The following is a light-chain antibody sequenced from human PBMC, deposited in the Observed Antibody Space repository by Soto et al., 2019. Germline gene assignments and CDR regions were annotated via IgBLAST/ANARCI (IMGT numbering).Light chain of an antibody. V-gene: IGKV3-11*01. CDR1: QTVGVR. CDR3: HQRQRWPRT. CDR2: EAS. Sequence: EVGVTQSPATVSSSTGERATLSCRASQTVGVRLAWYQHKPGQAPRLLIYEASNRATGIPARFSGSGSGTDFTLTITSLEPEDFAIYYCHQRQRWPRTFGQGTKVDIK. J-gene: IGKJ1*01.